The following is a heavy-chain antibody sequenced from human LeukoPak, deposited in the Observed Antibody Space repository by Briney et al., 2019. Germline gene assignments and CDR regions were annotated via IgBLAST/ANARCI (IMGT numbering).Heavy chain of an antibody. CDR2: IYYSGRT. CDR3: ARRGTVTTERFDY. CDR1: GGSISSSSYY. D-gene: IGHD4-11*01. Sequence: PSETLSLTCTVSGGSISSSSYYWGWIRQPPGKGLEWIGSIYYSGRTSYNPSLKSRVTISVDTSKNQFSLKLSSVTTADTAVYYCARRGTVTTERFDYWGQGTLVTVSS. V-gene: IGHV4-39*01. J-gene: IGHJ4*02.